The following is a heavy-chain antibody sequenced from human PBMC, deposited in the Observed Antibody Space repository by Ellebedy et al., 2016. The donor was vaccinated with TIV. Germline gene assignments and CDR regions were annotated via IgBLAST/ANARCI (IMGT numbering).Heavy chain of an antibody. V-gene: IGHV3-7*03. J-gene: IGHJ4*02. D-gene: IGHD1-26*01. CDR1: GFTFTKHW. CDR2: IKQDGSEK. Sequence: PGGSLRLSCAASGFTFTKHWMTRVRQAPGKGLEWVANIKQDGSEKNYVDSVKGRFTISRDNAKNSLYLQMDSLRAEDTAVYYCAKSGPYEDSPPRWGQGTLVTVSS. CDR3: AKSGPYEDSPPR.